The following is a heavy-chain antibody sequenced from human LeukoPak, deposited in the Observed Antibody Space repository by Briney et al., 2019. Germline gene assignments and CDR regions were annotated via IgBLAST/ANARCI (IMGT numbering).Heavy chain of an antibody. CDR3: ARAARLRITLVRLIHAAFDM. Sequence: PSETLSLTCTVSGGSISSNSYYWGWIRQPPGKGLEWIGSLYCAGNTFLNPTLGSRVTITVDKSKNQFSLKLRSATAADTAVYYCARAARLRITLVRLIHAAFDMWGQGTMVTVSS. D-gene: IGHD3-10*01. CDR2: LYCAGNT. CDR1: GGSISSNSYY. J-gene: IGHJ3*02. V-gene: IGHV4-39*02.